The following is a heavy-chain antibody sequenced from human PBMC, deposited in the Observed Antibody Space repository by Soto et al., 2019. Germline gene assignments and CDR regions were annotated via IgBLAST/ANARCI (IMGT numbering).Heavy chain of an antibody. D-gene: IGHD3-16*01. Sequence: GGSLRLSCAASGFTFSSYSMNWVRQAPGKGLEWVAYISSSGSAIYYADSVKGRFTISRDNAKNSLYLQMNSLRAEDTAVYYCTRGGDYFDYWGQGTRVTVSS. CDR3: TRGGDYFDY. CDR1: GFTFSSYS. J-gene: IGHJ4*02. V-gene: IGHV3-48*01. CDR2: ISSSGSAI.